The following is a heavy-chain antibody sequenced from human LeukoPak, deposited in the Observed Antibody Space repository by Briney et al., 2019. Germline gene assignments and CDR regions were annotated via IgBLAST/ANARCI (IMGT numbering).Heavy chain of an antibody. CDR2: ISGSGGSS. D-gene: IGHD5-12*01. CDR1: GFTFSSYA. V-gene: IGHV3-23*01. J-gene: IGHJ3*02. CDR3: TKHRGGWIDAFDI. Sequence: GGSLRLSCAASGFTFSSYAMTWVRQAPGKGLEWVSGISGSGGSSYSADSVKGRFTISRDDSKKTLYMQMNSLRAEDTAVYYCTKHRGGWIDAFDIWGQGTMVTVSS.